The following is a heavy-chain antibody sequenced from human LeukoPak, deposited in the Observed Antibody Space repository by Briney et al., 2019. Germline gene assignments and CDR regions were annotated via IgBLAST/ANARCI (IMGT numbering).Heavy chain of an antibody. Sequence: PSETLSLTCTVSGASISSFYWSWIRQPAGKGLEWIGRVFTSGSTNYNPSLKSRVTISVDTSKNQFSLKLSSVTAADTAVYYCARPYSSTSRGTFDIWGQGTMVTVSS. CDR1: GASISSFY. CDR3: ARPYSSTSRGTFDI. V-gene: IGHV4-4*07. CDR2: VFTSGST. D-gene: IGHD6-13*01. J-gene: IGHJ3*02.